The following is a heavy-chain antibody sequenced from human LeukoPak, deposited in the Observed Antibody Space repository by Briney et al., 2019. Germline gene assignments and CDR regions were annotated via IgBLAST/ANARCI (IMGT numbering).Heavy chain of an antibody. CDR2: IYYSGST. Sequence: SETLSLTCTVSGGSISSSSYSWGWIRQPPGMGLEWIGSIYYSGSTYYNPSLKSRVTISVDTSKNQFSLKLSSVTAADTAVYYCARGVNWGDYVWGSYRSQNNWFDPWGQGTLVTVSS. V-gene: IGHV4-39*07. D-gene: IGHD3-16*02. CDR3: ARGVNWGDYVWGSYRSQNNWFDP. CDR1: GGSISSSSYS. J-gene: IGHJ5*02.